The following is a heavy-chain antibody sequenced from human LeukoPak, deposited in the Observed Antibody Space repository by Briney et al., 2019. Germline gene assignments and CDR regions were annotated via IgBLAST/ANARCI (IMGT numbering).Heavy chain of an antibody. Sequence: SETLSLTCTVSVGSISSYYWSWIRKPPGKGLEWIGYIYYSGSTSYNPSLKSRVTISVDTSKNQFSLKLSSVTAADTAVYYCARGARDYGYWGQGTLVTVSS. CDR2: IYYSGST. V-gene: IGHV4-59*01. J-gene: IGHJ4*02. CDR1: VGSISSYY. D-gene: IGHD4-17*01. CDR3: ARGARDYGY.